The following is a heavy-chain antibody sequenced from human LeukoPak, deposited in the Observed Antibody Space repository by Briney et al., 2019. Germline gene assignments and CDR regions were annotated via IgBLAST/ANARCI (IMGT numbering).Heavy chain of an antibody. D-gene: IGHD3-9*01. Sequence: SETLSLTCTVSGGSISSYYWSWIRQPPGKGLEWIGYIYYSGSTNYSPSLKSRVTISVDTSKNQFSLKLSSVTAADTAVYYCARTNSENYDILTGYSNWFDPWGQGTLVTVSS. CDR2: IYYSGST. CDR3: ARTNSENYDILTGYSNWFDP. CDR1: GGSISSYY. J-gene: IGHJ5*02. V-gene: IGHV4-59*01.